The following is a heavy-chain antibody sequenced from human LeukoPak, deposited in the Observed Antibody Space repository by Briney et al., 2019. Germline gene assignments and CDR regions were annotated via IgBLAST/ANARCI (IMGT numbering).Heavy chain of an antibody. CDR1: GFTFSSYG. V-gene: IGHV3-33*05. Sequence: PGRSLRLSCAASGFTFSSYGMHWVRQAPGKGLEWVAVISYDGSNKYYADSVKGRFTISRDNSKNTLYLQMNSLRAEDTAVYYCATLYGDYGVYWGQGTLVTVSS. D-gene: IGHD4-17*01. CDR3: ATLYGDYGVY. CDR2: ISYDGSNK. J-gene: IGHJ4*02.